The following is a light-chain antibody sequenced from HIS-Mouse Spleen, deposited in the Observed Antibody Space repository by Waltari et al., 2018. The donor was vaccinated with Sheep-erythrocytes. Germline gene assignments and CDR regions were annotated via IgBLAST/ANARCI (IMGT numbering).Light chain of an antibody. J-gene: IGLJ1*01. V-gene: IGLV2-11*01. CDR1: IRAVGGYDY. CDR2: DVS. Sequence: QSALPQPRSVAGSPGQSVTIPCTGTIRAVGGYDYVSWYQQHPGKAPKLMIYDVSKRPSGVPDRFSGSKSGNTASLTISGLQAEDEADYYCCSYAGSYNHVFGTGTKVTVL. CDR3: CSYAGSYNHV.